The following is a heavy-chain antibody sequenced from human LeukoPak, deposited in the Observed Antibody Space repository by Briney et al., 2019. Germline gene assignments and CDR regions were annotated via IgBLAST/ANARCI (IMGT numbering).Heavy chain of an antibody. CDR1: GYIFTSYW. V-gene: IGHV5-51*01. CDR2: IYPGDSDT. D-gene: IGHD2-2*01. CDR3: ERRDGYCSSTSCYADYYYGMDV. Sequence: GESLKISCKGSGYIFTSYWIGWVRQMPGKGLEWMGIIYPGDSDTGYSPSFQGQVTISADKSISTAYLQWSSLKASDTAMYYCERRDGYCSSTSCYADYYYGMDVWGQGTTVTVSS. J-gene: IGHJ6*02.